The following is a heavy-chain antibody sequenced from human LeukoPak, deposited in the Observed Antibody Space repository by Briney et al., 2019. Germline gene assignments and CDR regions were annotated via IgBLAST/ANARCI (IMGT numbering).Heavy chain of an antibody. Sequence: PSETLSLTCSVSGGSISRSYYYWGWIRQPPGKGLEWIGTIYYSGNTFYNPSLKSRVTISVDTSINNLSLTLTSLTAADTAVYFCSRHEHKALAGDTWGQGTLVTVSS. D-gene: IGHD6-19*01. CDR3: SRHEHKALAGDT. V-gene: IGHV4-39*01. CDR2: IYYSGNT. CDR1: GGSISRSYYY. J-gene: IGHJ5*02.